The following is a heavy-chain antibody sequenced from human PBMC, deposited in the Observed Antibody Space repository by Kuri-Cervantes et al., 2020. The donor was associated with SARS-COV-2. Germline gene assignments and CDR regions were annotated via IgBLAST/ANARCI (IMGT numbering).Heavy chain of an antibody. J-gene: IGHJ4*02. CDR3: ARDLNGDYLVDY. Sequence: SCKASGYTFTSYYTHWVRQAPGKGLEWVAVISYDGSNKYYADSVKGRFTISRDNSKNTLYLQMNSLRAEDTAVYYCARDLNGDYLVDYWGQGTLVTVSS. V-gene: IGHV3-30-3*01. D-gene: IGHD4-17*01. CDR2: ISYDGSNK. CDR1: GYTFTSYY.